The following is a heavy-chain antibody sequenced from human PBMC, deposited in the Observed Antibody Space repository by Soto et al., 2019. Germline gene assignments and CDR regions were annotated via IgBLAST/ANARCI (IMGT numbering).Heavy chain of an antibody. D-gene: IGHD5-12*01. CDR1: GGSFSGYY. J-gene: IGHJ4*02. CDR2: INHSGST. Sequence: PSETLSLTCAAYGGSFSGYYWSWIRQPPGKGLEWIGEINHSGSTNYNPSLKSRVTISVDTSKNQFSLKLSSVTAADTAVYYCARAVWWLHRRYYFDYWGQGTLVTVSS. CDR3: ARAVWWLHRRYYFDY. V-gene: IGHV4-34*01.